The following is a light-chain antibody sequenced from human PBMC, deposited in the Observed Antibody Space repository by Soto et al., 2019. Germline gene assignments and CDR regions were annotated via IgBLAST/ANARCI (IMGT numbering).Light chain of an antibody. CDR1: QSISSW. J-gene: IGKJ2*02. V-gene: IGKV1-5*03. Sequence: DIQMTQSPSTLSASVGDRVTINCRASQSISSWLAWYQQKPGKAPKLLIYKASSLESGVPSRFSGSGSGTEFTLTINSLQPDDFATYYCQQYNSYPCTFGQGTKLEIK. CDR3: QQYNSYPCT. CDR2: KAS.